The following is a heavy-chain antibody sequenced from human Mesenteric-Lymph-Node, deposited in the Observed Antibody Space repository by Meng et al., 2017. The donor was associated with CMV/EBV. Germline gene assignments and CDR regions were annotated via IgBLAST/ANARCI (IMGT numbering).Heavy chain of an antibody. CDR3: ARVYYDFWSGYYTRFPRYYYGMDV. J-gene: IGHJ6*02. V-gene: IGHV1-8*03. Sequence: ASVKVSCKASGYTFTSYDINWVRQATGQGLEWMGGMNPNSGNTGYAQKFQGRVTITRNTSISTAYMELSSLRSEDTAVYYCARVYYDFWSGYYTRFPRYYYGMDVWGQGTTVTVSS. CDR1: GYTFTSYD. CDR2: MNPNSGNT. D-gene: IGHD3-3*01.